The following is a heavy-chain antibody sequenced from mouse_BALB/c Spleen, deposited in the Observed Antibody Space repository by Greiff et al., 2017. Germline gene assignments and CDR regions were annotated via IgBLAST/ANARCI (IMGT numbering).Heavy chain of an antibody. J-gene: IGHJ4*01. CDR1: GFAFSSYD. V-gene: IGHV5-12-1*01. D-gene: IGHD1-1*01. CDR2: ISSGGGST. CDR3: ARHGSSLYYAMDY. Sequence: EVQRVESGGGLVKPGGSLKLSCAASGFAFSSYDMSWVRQTPEKRLEWVAYISSGGGSTYYPDTVKGRFTISRDNAKNTLYLQMSSLKSEDTAMYYCARHGSSLYYAMDYWGQGTSVTVSS.